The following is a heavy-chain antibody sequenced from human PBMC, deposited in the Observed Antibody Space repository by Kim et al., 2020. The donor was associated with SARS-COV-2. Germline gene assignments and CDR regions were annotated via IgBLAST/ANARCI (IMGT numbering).Heavy chain of an antibody. J-gene: IGHJ4*02. V-gene: IGHV1-69*13. CDR3: ARSTVGATTRFDY. D-gene: IGHD1-26*01. CDR1: GGTFSSYA. CDR2: IIPIFGTA. Sequence: SVKVSCKASGGTFSSYAISWVRQAPGQGLEWMGGIIPIFGTANYAQKFQGRVTITADESTSTAYMELSSLRSEDTAVYYCARSTVGATTRFDYWGQGTLVTVSS.